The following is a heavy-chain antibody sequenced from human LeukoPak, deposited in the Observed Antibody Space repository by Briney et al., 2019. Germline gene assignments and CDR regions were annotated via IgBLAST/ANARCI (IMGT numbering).Heavy chain of an antibody. D-gene: IGHD6-13*01. CDR2: ISYDGSNK. CDR1: GFTFSSYA. CDR3: ARDRAAGVKNFDY. Sequence: GGSLRLSCAASGFTFSSYAMHWVRQAPGKGLEWVAVISYDGSNKYYADSVKGRFTISRDNSKNTLYLQMSSLRSDDTAVYYCARDRAAGVKNFDYWGQGTLVTVSS. V-gene: IGHV3-30-3*01. J-gene: IGHJ4*02.